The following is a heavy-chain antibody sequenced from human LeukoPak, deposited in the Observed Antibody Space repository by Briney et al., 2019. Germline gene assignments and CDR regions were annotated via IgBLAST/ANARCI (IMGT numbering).Heavy chain of an antibody. CDR1: GVSMNYYF. CDR3: ARDRVGQQLVGRNYYYYDMDV. D-gene: IGHD6-13*01. J-gene: IGHJ6*03. CDR2: IHSSGTT. Sequence: SQTLSLTCTVSGVSMNYYFWNWIRQPAGEGLQWIGRIHSSGTTNYNPSLKSRVTISVDTSKNQFSLKLSSVTAADTAVYYCARDRVGQQLVGRNYYYYDMDVWSKGTTVTISS. V-gene: IGHV4-4*07.